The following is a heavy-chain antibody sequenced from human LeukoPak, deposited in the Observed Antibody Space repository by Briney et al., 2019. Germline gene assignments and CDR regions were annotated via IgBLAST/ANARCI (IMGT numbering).Heavy chain of an antibody. CDR2: ISSSSSYI. J-gene: IGHJ3*02. D-gene: IGHD2-15*01. CDR3: ARANGGPGYCSGGSCRDGAFDI. Sequence: GGSLRLSCAASGFTFSSYSMNWVRQAPGKGLEWVSSISSSSSYIYYADSVKGRFTISRDNAKNSLYLQMNSLRAEDTAVYYCARANGGPGYCSGGSCRDGAFDIWGQGTMVTVSS. CDR1: GFTFSSYS. V-gene: IGHV3-21*01.